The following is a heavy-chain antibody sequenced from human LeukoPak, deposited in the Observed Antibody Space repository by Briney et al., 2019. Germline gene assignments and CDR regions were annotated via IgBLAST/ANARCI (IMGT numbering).Heavy chain of an antibody. J-gene: IGHJ5*02. V-gene: IGHV4-59*01. D-gene: IGHD6-19*01. Sequence: SETLSLTCTVSGGSISSYYWSWIRQPPGKGLEWIGYIYYSGSTNYNPSLKSRVTISVDTSKNQFFLKLSSVTAADTAVYYCARAAGIAVAGPYFNWFDPWGQGTLVTVSS. CDR3: ARAAGIAVAGPYFNWFDP. CDR2: IYYSGST. CDR1: GGSISSYY.